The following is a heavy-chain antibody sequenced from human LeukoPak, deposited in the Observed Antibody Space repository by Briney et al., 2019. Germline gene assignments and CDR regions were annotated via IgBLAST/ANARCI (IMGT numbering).Heavy chain of an antibody. D-gene: IGHD5-18*01. CDR1: KFHNYS. CDR3: AKDLSGGYSYGYPDY. Sequence: GGSLRLSCATSKFHNYSLHWVRQAPGKGLEWVAVISYGGRNKYHADSVKGRFTISRDNSKNTLYLQMNSLRAEDTAVYYCAKDLSGGYSYGYPDYWGQGTLVTVSS. J-gene: IGHJ4*02. V-gene: IGHV3-30*04. CDR2: ISYGGRNK.